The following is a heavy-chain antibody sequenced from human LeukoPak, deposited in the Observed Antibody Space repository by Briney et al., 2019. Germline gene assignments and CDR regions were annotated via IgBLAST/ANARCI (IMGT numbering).Heavy chain of an antibody. CDR1: GYTFTGYY. J-gene: IGHJ5*02. Sequence: GASVKVSCKASGYTFTGYYMHWVRQAPGQGLEWVGRINPNSGGTNYAQRFQGRVTMTRDTSLSTTYMDLSRLRSDDTAVYYCARACSGGTCYSDNWFDPWGQGTLVTVSS. CDR2: INPNSGGT. D-gene: IGHD2-15*01. V-gene: IGHV1-2*06. CDR3: ARACSGGTCYSDNWFDP.